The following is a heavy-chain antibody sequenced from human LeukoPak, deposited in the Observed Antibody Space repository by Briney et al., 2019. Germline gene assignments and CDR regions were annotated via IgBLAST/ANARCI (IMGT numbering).Heavy chain of an antibody. CDR2: MNPNSGNT. Sequence: GASVKVSCKASGYTFTSYDINWVRQATGQGLEWMGWMNPNSGNTGYAQKFQGRVTMTRNTSISTAYIELSSLRSEDTAVYYCARTYYDFWSGPHLGEDWFDPWGQGTLVTVSS. D-gene: IGHD3-3*01. CDR3: ARTYYDFWSGPHLGEDWFDP. V-gene: IGHV1-8*01. CDR1: GYTFTSYD. J-gene: IGHJ5*02.